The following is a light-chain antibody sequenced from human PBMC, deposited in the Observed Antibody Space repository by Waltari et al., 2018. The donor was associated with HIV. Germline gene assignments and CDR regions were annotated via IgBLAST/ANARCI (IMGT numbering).Light chain of an antibody. CDR2: AAS. Sequence: DIQMTQSPSSLSASVGDRVTITCRASQSISSYLNWYQQKPGKAPKLLIYAASSLQSGVPSRFSGSGSGTDFTLTISSLQPEDFATYYCQQSYSRWSLTFGGGTKVEIK. CDR1: QSISSY. CDR3: QQSYSRWSLT. J-gene: IGKJ4*01. V-gene: IGKV1-39*01.